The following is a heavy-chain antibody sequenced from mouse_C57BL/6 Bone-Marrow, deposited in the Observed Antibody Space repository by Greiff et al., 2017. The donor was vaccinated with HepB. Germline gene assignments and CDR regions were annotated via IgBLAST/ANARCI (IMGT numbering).Heavy chain of an antibody. CDR2: IYPRSGNT. D-gene: IGHD1-1*01. V-gene: IGHV1-81*01. J-gene: IGHJ1*03. CDR3: ANPSYYGSSYWYFDV. Sequence: QVQLKQSGAELARPGASVKLSCKASGYTFTSYGISWVKQRTGQGLEWIGEIYPRSGNTYYNEKFKGKATLTADKSSSTAYMELRSLTSEDSAVYFCANPSYYGSSYWYFDVWGTGTTVTVSS. CDR1: GYTFTSYG.